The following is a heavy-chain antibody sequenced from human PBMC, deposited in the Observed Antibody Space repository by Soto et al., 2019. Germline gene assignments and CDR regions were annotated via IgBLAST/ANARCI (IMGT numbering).Heavy chain of an antibody. CDR1: GGTFSSYT. CDR3: AREVVVAATMAFDI. Sequence: SVKVSCKASGGTFSSYTISWVRQAPGQGLEWMGRIIPILGIANYARKFQGRVTITADKSTSTAYMELSSLRSGDTAVYYCAREVVVAATMAFDIWGQGTMVTVSS. J-gene: IGHJ3*02. D-gene: IGHD2-15*01. V-gene: IGHV1-69*04. CDR2: IIPILGIA.